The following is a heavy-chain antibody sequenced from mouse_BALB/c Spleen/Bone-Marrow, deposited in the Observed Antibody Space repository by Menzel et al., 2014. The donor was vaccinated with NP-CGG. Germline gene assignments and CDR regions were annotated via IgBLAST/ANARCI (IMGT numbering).Heavy chain of an antibody. D-gene: IGHD2-10*02. CDR3: ARSGYGNYVDY. V-gene: IGHV1-82*01. Sequence: QVQLKHSGPELVKPGASVKIACKVSGYPFSSSWMNWVKQRPGQGLEWIGRIYPGDGNTNYNGKFKGKATLTADKSSSTASMHLSSLTSVDSAVYFCARSGYGNYVDYWGQGTSLTVSS. CDR2: IYPGDGNT. CDR1: GYPFSSSW. J-gene: IGHJ2*03.